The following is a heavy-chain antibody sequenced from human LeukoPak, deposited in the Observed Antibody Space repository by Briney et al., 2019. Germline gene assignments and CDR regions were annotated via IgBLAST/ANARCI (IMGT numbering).Heavy chain of an antibody. Sequence: PGGSLRLSCAASGFTFSSYGMHWVRQAPGKGLEWVAVISYDGSNKYYADSVKGRFTISRDNSKNTLYLQMNSLRAEDTAVYYCAKVVGGNYYFDYWGQGTLVTVSS. J-gene: IGHJ4*02. CDR3: AKVVGGNYYFDY. V-gene: IGHV3-30*18. D-gene: IGHD6-19*01. CDR1: GFTFSSYG. CDR2: ISYDGSNK.